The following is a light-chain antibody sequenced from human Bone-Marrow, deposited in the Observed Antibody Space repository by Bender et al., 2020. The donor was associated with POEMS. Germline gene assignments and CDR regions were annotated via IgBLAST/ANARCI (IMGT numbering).Light chain of an antibody. CDR1: SSNIGGNA. CDR2: SNN. J-gene: IGLJ3*02. Sequence: QSVLTQPPSASGTPGQRVTISCSGSSSNIGGNAVNWFQQLPGTAPKLLIHSNNQRPSGVPDRFSGSKSGTSASLAISWLQSEDEADYYCAVWDDSLNGWVFGGGTKLTVL. CDR3: AVWDDSLNGWV. V-gene: IGLV1-44*01.